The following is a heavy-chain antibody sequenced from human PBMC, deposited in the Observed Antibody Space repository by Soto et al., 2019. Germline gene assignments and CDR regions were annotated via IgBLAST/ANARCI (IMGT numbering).Heavy chain of an antibody. CDR3: ARDQAAAGTTAGRFDP. D-gene: IGHD6-13*01. V-gene: IGHV3-21*01. CDR2: ISSSSSYI. CDR1: GFTFSSYS. J-gene: IGHJ5*02. Sequence: PGGSLRLSCAASGFTFSSYSMNWFRQAPGKGLEWVSSISSSSSYIYYADSVKGRFTISRDNAKNSLYLQMNSLRAEDTAVYYYARDQAAAGTTAGRFDPWGQGTLVTVSS.